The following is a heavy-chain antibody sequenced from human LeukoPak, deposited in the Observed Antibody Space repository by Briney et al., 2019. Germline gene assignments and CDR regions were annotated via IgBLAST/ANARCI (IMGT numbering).Heavy chain of an antibody. CDR3: ARAPDAYDILTGYYPYYFGY. V-gene: IGHV4-59*11. CDR2: IYYSGST. CDR1: GGSISSHY. Sequence: SETLSLTCAVSGGSISSHYWSWIRQPPGKGLEWIGYIYYSGSTNYNPSLKSRVTISVDTSKNQFSLKLSSVTAADTAVYYCARAPDAYDILTGYYPYYFGYWGQGTLVTVSS. J-gene: IGHJ4*02. D-gene: IGHD3-9*01.